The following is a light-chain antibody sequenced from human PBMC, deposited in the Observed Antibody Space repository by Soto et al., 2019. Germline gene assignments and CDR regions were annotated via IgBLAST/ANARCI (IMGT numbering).Light chain of an antibody. Sequence: IPLTQPPSTLSGSLGERVPITCRASQTISSWLAWYQQKPGKAPKLLIYKASTLKSGVPSRFSGSGSGTEFTLSITSLQPDDFATYYCQHYNSYSEAFGQGTKVDI. J-gene: IGKJ1*01. V-gene: IGKV1-5*03. CDR2: KAS. CDR1: QTISSW. CDR3: QHYNSYSEA.